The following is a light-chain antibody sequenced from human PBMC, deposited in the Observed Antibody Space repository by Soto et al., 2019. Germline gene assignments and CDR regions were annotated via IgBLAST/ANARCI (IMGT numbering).Light chain of an antibody. V-gene: IGKV3-20*01. CDR3: QQYGSSPST. J-gene: IGKJ1*01. CDR1: QSVSSNY. CDR2: GAS. Sequence: EVVWTQSTGTLSFSPGERSTLSFSSSQSVSSNYITWYQQKPGQAPRRLIFGASSRATGIPDRFSGSGSGTDFTLTISRLEPEDFAVYYRQQYGSSPSTFGQRTKV.